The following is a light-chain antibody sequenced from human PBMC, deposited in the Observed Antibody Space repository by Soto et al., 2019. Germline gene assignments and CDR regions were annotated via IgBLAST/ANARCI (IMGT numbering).Light chain of an antibody. J-gene: IGKJ1*01. V-gene: IGKV1-5*03. CDR2: KAS. Sequence: DIQMTQSPSTLSASVGDRVTITCRASHNISNWLAWYQQKPGKAPKLLIFKASTLESWVPSRFSGSGSGTEFTLNISSLQPDDFATYHCQQYDTYPRTFGQGTKVDIK. CDR3: QQYDTYPRT. CDR1: HNISNW.